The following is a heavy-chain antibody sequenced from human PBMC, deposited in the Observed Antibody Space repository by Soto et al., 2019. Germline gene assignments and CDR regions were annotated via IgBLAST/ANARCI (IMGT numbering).Heavy chain of an antibody. CDR3: ARDETAGYRTAWY. CDR2: ISYDGSNE. D-gene: IGHD6-13*01. V-gene: IGHV3-30-3*01. Sequence: SLKLACAASRVTVKSLAVHGFLLATGKGLEWVALISYDGSNEYYADSVKGRFSISRENSKSTLFLQMNSLRPEDTAVYYCARDETAGYRTAWY. CDR1: RVTVKSLA. J-gene: IGHJ2*01.